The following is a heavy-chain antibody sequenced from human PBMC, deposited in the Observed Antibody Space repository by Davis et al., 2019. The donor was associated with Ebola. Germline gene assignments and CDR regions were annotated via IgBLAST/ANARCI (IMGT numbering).Heavy chain of an antibody. D-gene: IGHD1-26*01. CDR1: GFTFSSYS. V-gene: IGHV3-48*01. J-gene: IGHJ4*02. Sequence: PGGSLRLSCAASGFTFSSYSMNWVRQAPGKGLEWVSYISSSSSTIYYADSVKGRFTISRDNSKNTLYLQMNSLRAEDTAVYYCARDQGAWEQLWGFDYWGQGTLVTVSS. CDR2: ISSSSSTI. CDR3: ARDQGAWEQLWGFDY.